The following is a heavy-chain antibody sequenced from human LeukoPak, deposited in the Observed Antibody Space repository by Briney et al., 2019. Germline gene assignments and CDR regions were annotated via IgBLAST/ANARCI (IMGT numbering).Heavy chain of an antibody. CDR2: IYYSGST. Sequence: PSQTLSLTCAVSGGSISSGGYSWSWIRQPPGKGLEWIGYIYYSGSTYYNPSLKSRVTISVDTSKNQFSLKLSSVTAADTAVYYCARRRGTDCSGGSCYIFDYWAREPWSPSPQ. D-gene: IGHD2-15*01. J-gene: IGHJ4*02. CDR1: GGSISSGGYS. V-gene: IGHV4-30-4*07. CDR3: ARRRGTDCSGGSCYIFDY.